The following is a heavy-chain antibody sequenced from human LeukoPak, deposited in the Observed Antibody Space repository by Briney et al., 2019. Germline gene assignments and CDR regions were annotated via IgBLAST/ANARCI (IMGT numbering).Heavy chain of an antibody. V-gene: IGHV3-48*03. Sequence: GGSLRLSCAASGFSFSNYEMNWVRQAPGKGLEWVSFISSSGSITYYADSVKGRFTISRDNAKNSLYLQMNSLRADDTAVYYCARDEVGATTEFDYWGQGTLVTVSS. CDR1: GFSFSNYE. D-gene: IGHD1-26*01. J-gene: IGHJ4*02. CDR2: ISSSGSIT. CDR3: ARDEVGATTEFDY.